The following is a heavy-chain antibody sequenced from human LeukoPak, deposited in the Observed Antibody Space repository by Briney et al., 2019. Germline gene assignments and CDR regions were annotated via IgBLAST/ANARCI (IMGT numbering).Heavy chain of an antibody. Sequence: GGSLRLSCAASGFTFSSYWMSWVRQAPGKGLDWVANIKQDGSEKNYVDSVKGRFTISRDNAKNSLYLQMNSLRVEDTAVYYCAREAVAGTTYYFDCWGQGTLVTVSS. D-gene: IGHD6-19*01. J-gene: IGHJ4*02. CDR1: GFTFSSYW. V-gene: IGHV3-7*03. CDR3: AREAVAGTTYYFDC. CDR2: IKQDGSEK.